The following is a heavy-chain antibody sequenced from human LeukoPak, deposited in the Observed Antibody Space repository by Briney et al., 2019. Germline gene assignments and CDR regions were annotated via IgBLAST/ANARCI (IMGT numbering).Heavy chain of an antibody. V-gene: IGHV3-21*01. D-gene: IGHD3-16*01. CDR2: ISSSSSYI. J-gene: IGHJ4*02. CDR3: ARDGAQRGSPFDY. Sequence: GGSLRLSCAASGFTFSSYSMNWVRQAPGKGLEWVSSISSSSSYIYYADSVKGRFTISRDNAKNSLYLQMNSLRAEDTAVYYCARDGAQRGSPFDYWGQGTLVTVSS. CDR1: GFTFSSYS.